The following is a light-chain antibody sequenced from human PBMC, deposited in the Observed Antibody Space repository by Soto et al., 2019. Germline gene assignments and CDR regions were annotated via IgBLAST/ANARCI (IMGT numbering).Light chain of an antibody. J-gene: IGLJ1*01. V-gene: IGLV2-8*01. CDR2: EVN. CDR1: SSDVGAYIY. CDR3: SSYAGSSNV. Sequence: QSVLTQPPSASGSPGQSVTISCTGTSSDVGAYIYVSWYQQHPGKAPKLIIYEVNKRPSGVPDRFSGSKSGNTASLTVSGLQAEDEADYYCSSYAGSSNVFGTGTKLTV.